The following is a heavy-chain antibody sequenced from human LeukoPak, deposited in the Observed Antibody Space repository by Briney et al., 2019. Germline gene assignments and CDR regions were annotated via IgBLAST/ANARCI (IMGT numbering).Heavy chain of an antibody. D-gene: IGHD3-22*01. J-gene: IGHJ4*02. V-gene: IGHV4-31*03. CDR1: GGSISSGGYY. Sequence: PSQTLSLTCTVSGGSISSGGYYWSWIRQRPGKGLEWIGYIYYSGSTYYNPSLKSRVTISVDTSKNQFSLKLSSVTAADTAVYYCARGGDYYDSSLSLFDYWGQGTLVTVSS. CDR2: IYYSGST. CDR3: ARGGDYYDSSLSLFDY.